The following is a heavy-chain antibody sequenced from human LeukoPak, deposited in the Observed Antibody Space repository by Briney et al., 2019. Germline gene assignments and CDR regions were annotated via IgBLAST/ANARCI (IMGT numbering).Heavy chain of an antibody. D-gene: IGHD4-17*01. CDR3: ARNPINYGDYVPLDY. CDR1: GFTFSSYG. Sequence: GGSLRLSCAASGFTFSSYGMHWVRQAPGKGLEWVADISYDGSNKYYADSVKGRFTISRDNSKNTLYLQMNSLRAEDTAVYYCARNPINYGDYVPLDYWGQGTLVTVSS. J-gene: IGHJ4*02. V-gene: IGHV3-30*03. CDR2: ISYDGSNK.